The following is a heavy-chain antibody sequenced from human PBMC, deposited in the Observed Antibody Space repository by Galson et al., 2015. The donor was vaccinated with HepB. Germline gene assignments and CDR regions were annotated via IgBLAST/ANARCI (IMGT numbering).Heavy chain of an antibody. D-gene: IGHD3-9*01. CDR1: GFTFNGYS. V-gene: IGHV3-48*04. CDR3: ARERGSIFSQLFYFDY. CDR2: ISSSSTTI. J-gene: IGHJ4*02. Sequence: SLRLSCAASGFTFNGYSVNWVRQAPGKGLEWLSYISSSSTTIYYADAVKGRFTISRDNAKSSLYLQMNSLRAEDTAVYYCARERGSIFSQLFYFDYWGQGALVTVSS.